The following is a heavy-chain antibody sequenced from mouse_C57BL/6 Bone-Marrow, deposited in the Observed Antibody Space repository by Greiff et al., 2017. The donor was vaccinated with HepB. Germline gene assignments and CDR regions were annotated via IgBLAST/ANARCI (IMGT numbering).Heavy chain of an antibody. Sequence: VQLQQPGAELVKPGASVKLSCKATGYTFTGYWIEWVKQRPGHGLEWIGEILPGSGSTNYNEKFKGKATFTADTSSNTAYMQLSSLTTEDSAIYYCARRGIYYGYDEGAWFAYWGQGTLVTVSA. J-gene: IGHJ3*01. D-gene: IGHD2-2*01. CDR1: GYTFTGYW. V-gene: IGHV1-9*01. CDR2: ILPGSGST. CDR3: ARRGIYYGYDEGAWFAY.